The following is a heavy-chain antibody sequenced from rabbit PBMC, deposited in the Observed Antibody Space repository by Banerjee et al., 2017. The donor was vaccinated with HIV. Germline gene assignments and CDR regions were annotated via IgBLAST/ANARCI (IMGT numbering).Heavy chain of an antibody. D-gene: IGHD4-1*01. CDR1: GSDISSNA. Sequence: QEQLVESGGGLVQPEGSLTLTCKASGSDISSNAMCWVRQAPGKGLEWIGCIGIGTTYTAYASWAKGRFTISKTSSTTVTLQMTSLTAADTATYFCARDLAGVIGWNFNLWGPGTLVTVS. J-gene: IGHJ4*01. CDR2: IGIGTTYT. V-gene: IGHV1S45*01. CDR3: ARDLAGVIGWNFNL.